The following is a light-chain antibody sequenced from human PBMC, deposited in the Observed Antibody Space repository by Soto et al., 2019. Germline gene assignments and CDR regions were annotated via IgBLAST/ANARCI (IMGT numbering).Light chain of an antibody. CDR1: QGISNF. CDR2: SVI. J-gene: IGKJ3*01. CDR3: QQYDSAPFT. Sequence: DIQMTQSPSSLSASVGDTVTITCRASQGISNFLAWYQQKPGKVPEVLIYSVITLESEVSSRFSGSGSGTDFTLTISSLQPEDFATYYCQQYDSAPFTFGPGTKVDI. V-gene: IGKV1-27*01.